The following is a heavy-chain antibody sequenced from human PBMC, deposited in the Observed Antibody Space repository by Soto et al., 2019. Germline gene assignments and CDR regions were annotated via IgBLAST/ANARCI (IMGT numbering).Heavy chain of an antibody. CDR2: IYYSGST. D-gene: IGHD1-7*01. Sequence: SETLSLTCTVSGGSVSSGSYYWSWIRQPPGKGLEWIGYIYYSGSTNYNPSLKSRVTISVDTSKNQFSLKLSSVTAADTAVYYCARDITVTYYFDYWGQGTLVTVSS. J-gene: IGHJ4*02. CDR3: ARDITVTYYFDY. V-gene: IGHV4-61*01. CDR1: GGSVSSGSYY.